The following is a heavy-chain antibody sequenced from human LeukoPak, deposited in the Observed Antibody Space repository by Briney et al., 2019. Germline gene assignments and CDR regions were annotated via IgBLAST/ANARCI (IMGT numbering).Heavy chain of an antibody. J-gene: IGHJ4*02. CDR2: ISSSSSYI. Sequence: PGGSLRLSCAASGFTFSSFSKNWVRQAPGKGLEWVSSISSSSSYIYYADSVRGRFTISRDNAKNSLYPQMNSLRAEDTAVYYCARFGGGYCSSTSCYYDYWGQGTLVTVSS. CDR3: ARFGGGYCSSTSCYYDY. CDR1: GFTFSSFS. V-gene: IGHV3-21*01. D-gene: IGHD2-2*01.